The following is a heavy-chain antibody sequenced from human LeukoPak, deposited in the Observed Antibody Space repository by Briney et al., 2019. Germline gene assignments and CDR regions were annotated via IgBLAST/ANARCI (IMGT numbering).Heavy chain of an antibody. J-gene: IGHJ6*03. CDR2: IDTDGSTT. D-gene: IGHD6-13*01. V-gene: IGHV3-74*01. CDR3: AGSEYSSTWYGDHYYYYMDV. CDR1: GFTFSSFW. Sequence: GGSLRLSCAASGFTFSSFWMHWVRQAPGKGLVWVSRIDTDGSTTVYAESVKGRFTSSRDNAKNTLYLQMNSLRAEDTAVYYCAGSEYSSTWYGDHYYYYMDVWGKGTTVTVSS.